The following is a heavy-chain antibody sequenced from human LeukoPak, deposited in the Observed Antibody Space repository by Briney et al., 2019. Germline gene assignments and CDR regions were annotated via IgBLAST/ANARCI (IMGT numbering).Heavy chain of an antibody. D-gene: IGHD3/OR15-3a*01. CDR2: IDNEGTST. CDR1: GFILSNHW. Sequence: GGSLRLSCAASGFILSNHWMHWVRQAPGEGLVWVSSIDNEGTSTFYADSVKGRFIVSRDSAKNTLYLQMNNLRVEDTAVYYCGMIFQPWGQGTLVSVSS. J-gene: IGHJ5*02. CDR3: GMIFQP. V-gene: IGHV3-74*01.